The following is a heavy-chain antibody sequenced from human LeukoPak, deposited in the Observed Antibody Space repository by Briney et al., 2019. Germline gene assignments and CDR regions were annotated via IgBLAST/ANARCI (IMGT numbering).Heavy chain of an antibody. J-gene: IGHJ4*02. V-gene: IGHV3-9*01. CDR2: ISWNSGSI. D-gene: IGHD1-26*01. Sequence: PGRSLRLSCAASGFTFDDYAMHWVRQAPGKGLEWVSGISWNSGSIGYADSVKGRFTISRDNAKNSLYLQMNSLRAEDTALYYCAKDSRYNIVGARDWGQGTLVTVSS. CDR3: AKDSRYNIVGARD. CDR1: GFTFDDYA.